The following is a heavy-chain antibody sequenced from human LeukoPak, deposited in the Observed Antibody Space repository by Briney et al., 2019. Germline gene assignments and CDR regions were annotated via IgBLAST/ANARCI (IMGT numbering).Heavy chain of an antibody. Sequence: GESLKISCKGSGYSFTSYWIGWVRQMPGKGLEWMGIIYPGDSDTRYSPSFQGQVTISADKSISTAYLQWSSLKASDTAMYYCARGRIFFRQQPFNWFDPWGQGTLVTVSS. V-gene: IGHV5-51*01. J-gene: IGHJ5*02. CDR3: ARGRIFFRQQPFNWFDP. D-gene: IGHD6-13*01. CDR2: IYPGDSDT. CDR1: GYSFTSYW.